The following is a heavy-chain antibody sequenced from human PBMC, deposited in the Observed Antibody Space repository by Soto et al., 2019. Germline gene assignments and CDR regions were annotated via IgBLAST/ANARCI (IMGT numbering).Heavy chain of an antibody. CDR1: GFTFSSYW. D-gene: IGHD2-2*01. CDR2: IKQDGSEK. V-gene: IGHV3-7*01. J-gene: IGHJ6*03. CDR3: AGGKFPPTPIPRYCSSTSCYEYYYYYMDV. Sequence: PGGSLRLSCAASGFTFSSYWMSWVRQAPGKGLEWVANIKQDGSEKYYVDSVKGRFTISRDNAKNSLYLQMNSLRAEDTAVYYCAGGKFPPTPIPRYCSSTSCYEYYYYYMDVWGKGTTVTVSS.